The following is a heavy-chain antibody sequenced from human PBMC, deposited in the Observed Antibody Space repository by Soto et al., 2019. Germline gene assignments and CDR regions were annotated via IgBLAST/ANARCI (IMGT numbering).Heavy chain of an antibody. CDR2: INSDGSST. CDR1: GFTVSNYW. J-gene: IGHJ4*02. Sequence: GGSLRLSCAASGFTVSNYWMHWVRQAPGKGLVWVSRINSDGSSTSYADSVRGRFTISRDNAKNTLYLQMNSLRAEDTAVYYCASGNYLSDYWGQGTLVTVSS. V-gene: IGHV3-74*01. D-gene: IGHD1-26*01. CDR3: ASGNYLSDY.